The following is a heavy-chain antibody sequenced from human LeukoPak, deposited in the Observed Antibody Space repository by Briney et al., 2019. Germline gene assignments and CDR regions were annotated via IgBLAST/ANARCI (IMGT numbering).Heavy chain of an antibody. CDR3: AKCLYSGNYFDAFDI. D-gene: IGHD1-26*01. CDR1: GFTFSSYA. Sequence: PGGSLRLSCAASGFTFSSYAMSWVRQTPGKGLEWVSFISGSGSNTYYADSVKGRFTISRDNFKNTLYLQMNSLRAEDTAIYYCAKCLYSGNYFDAFDIWGPGTMVTVSS. V-gene: IGHV3-23*01. CDR2: ISGSGSNT. J-gene: IGHJ3*02.